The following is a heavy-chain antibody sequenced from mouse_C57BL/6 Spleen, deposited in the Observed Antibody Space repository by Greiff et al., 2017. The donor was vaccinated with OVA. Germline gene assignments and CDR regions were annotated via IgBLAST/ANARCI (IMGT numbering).Heavy chain of an antibody. CDR1: GYAFSSYW. V-gene: IGHV1-80*01. CDR3: ARGGGSSGYWFAY. Sequence: VQLQQSGAELVKPGASVKISCKASGYAFSSYWMNWVKQRPGKGLEWIGQIYPGDGDTNYNGKFKGKATLTADKSSSTAYMQLSSLTSEDSAVYFCARGGGSSGYWFAYWGQGTLVTVSA. CDR2: IYPGDGDT. J-gene: IGHJ3*01. D-gene: IGHD3-2*02.